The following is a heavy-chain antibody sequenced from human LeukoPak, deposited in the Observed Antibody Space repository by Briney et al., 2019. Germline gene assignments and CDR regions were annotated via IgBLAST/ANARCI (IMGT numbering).Heavy chain of an antibody. CDR1: GFTVSSKY. V-gene: IGHV3-23*01. J-gene: IGHJ6*02. CDR2: ISGSGGST. D-gene: IGHD6-6*01. CDR3: AKGNIAARQDIMDV. Sequence: GGSLRLSCAASGFTVSSKYMSWVRQAPGKGLEWVSLISGSGGSTYYADSVKGRFTISRDNSKNTLYLQMNSLRVEDTAVYYCAKGNIAARQDIMDVWGQGTTVTVSS.